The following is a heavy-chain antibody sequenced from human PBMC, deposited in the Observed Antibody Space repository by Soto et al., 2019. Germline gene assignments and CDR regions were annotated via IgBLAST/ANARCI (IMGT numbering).Heavy chain of an antibody. CDR1: GGSISSWY. Sequence: SETLSLTCTVSGGSISSWYWSWIRQPPGKGLEWIGYIYYSGSTNYNPSLKSRVTISVDTSKNQFSLKLSSVTAADTAVYYCAREHGSADPWGQGTLVTVSS. J-gene: IGHJ5*02. CDR3: AREHGSADP. V-gene: IGHV4-59*01. D-gene: IGHD3-10*01. CDR2: IYYSGST.